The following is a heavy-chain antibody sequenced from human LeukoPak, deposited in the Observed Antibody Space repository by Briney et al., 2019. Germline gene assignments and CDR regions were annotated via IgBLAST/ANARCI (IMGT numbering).Heavy chain of an antibody. CDR2: ISYDGSNK. CDR3: ARDPGRREPRDVLLWFGESIMGDFDY. D-gene: IGHD3-10*01. J-gene: IGHJ4*02. CDR1: GFTFSSYA. Sequence: GGSLRLSCAASGFTFSSYAMHWVRQAPGKGLEWVAVISYDGSNKYYADSVKGRFTISRDNSKNTLYLQMNSLRAEDTAVYYCARDPGRREPRDVLLWFGESIMGDFDYWGQGTLDTVSS. V-gene: IGHV3-30-3*01.